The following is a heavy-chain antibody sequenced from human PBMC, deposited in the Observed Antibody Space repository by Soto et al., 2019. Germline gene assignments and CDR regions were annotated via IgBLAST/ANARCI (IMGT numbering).Heavy chain of an antibody. D-gene: IGHD6-6*01. J-gene: IGHJ4*02. Sequence: GESLKISCKGSGYSFTSYWIGWVRQMPGKGLEWMGIIYPGDSDTRYSPSFQGQVTISADKSISTAYLQWSSLKASDTAMYYCASISSSSGDYFDYWGQGILVTVSS. CDR2: IYPGDSDT. CDR1: GYSFTSYW. V-gene: IGHV5-51*01. CDR3: ASISSSSGDYFDY.